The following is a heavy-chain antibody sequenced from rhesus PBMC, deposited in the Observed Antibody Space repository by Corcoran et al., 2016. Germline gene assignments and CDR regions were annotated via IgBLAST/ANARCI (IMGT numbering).Heavy chain of an antibody. D-gene: IGHD6S26*01. J-gene: IGHJ1*01. CDR3: ARGERLVNEYFEF. CDR2: ISGSGGST. Sequence: QLQLQESGPGLVKPSETLSLTCAVSGGSISSNYWSWIRQPPGKGLGWIGRISGSGGSTNYNPSLKSRVTISTDPSQNLFALKLSSVTAADTAVYYCARGERLVNEYFEFWGQGALVTVSS. CDR1: GGSISSNY. V-gene: IGHV4-173*01.